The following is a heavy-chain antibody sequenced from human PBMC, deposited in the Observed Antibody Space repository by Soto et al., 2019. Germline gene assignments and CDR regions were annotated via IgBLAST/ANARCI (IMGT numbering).Heavy chain of an antibody. D-gene: IGHD3-9*01. CDR3: YLGDDMLS. CDR1: GGSISSSSYY. J-gene: IGHJ5*02. V-gene: IGHV4-39*01. CDR2: IYYSGST. Sequence: QLQLQESGPGLVKPSETLSLTCTVSGGSISSSSYYWGWIRQPPGKGLEWIGSIYYSGSTYYNPPLKGRVTISVNTSKNQFSLKRSSVTAADPAVYYCYLGDDMLSWGQGTLVTVAS.